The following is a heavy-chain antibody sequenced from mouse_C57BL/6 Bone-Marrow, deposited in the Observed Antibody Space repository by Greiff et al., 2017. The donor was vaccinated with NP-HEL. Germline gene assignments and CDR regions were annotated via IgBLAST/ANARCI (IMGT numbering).Heavy chain of an antibody. CDR1: GYTFTSYW. D-gene: IGHD4-1*01. CDR2: IHPNSGST. CDR3: ARKLGRPYYFDY. J-gene: IGHJ2*01. V-gene: IGHV1-64*01. Sequence: QVQLQQSGAELVKPGASVKLSCKASGYTFTSYWMHWVKQRPGQGLEWIGMIHPNSGSTNYNEKFKSKATLTVDKSSSTAYMQLSSLTSEDSAVYYCARKLGRPYYFDYWGQGTTLTVSS.